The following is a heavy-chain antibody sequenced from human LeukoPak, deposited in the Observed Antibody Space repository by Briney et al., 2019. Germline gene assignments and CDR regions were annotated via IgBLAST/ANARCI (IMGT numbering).Heavy chain of an antibody. CDR1: GFTFSSYS. CDR2: ISSSSSYI. J-gene: IGHJ5*02. V-gene: IGHV3-21*01. Sequence: GGSLRLSCAASGFTFSSYSMNWVRQAPGKGLEWVSSISSSSSYIYYADSVKGRFTISRDNSKNSLYLQMNSLRAEDTAVYYCARTHRCIAAADCWFDPWGQGTLVTVSS. D-gene: IGHD6-13*01. CDR3: ARTHRCIAAADCWFDP.